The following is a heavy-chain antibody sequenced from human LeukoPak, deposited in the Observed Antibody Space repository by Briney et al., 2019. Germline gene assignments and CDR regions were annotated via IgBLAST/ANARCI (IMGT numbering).Heavy chain of an antibody. CDR3: ARDLVGSHTSYSSGAWDY. D-gene: IGHD3-9*01. Sequence: SVKVSCKASGGTFSSYAISWVRQAPGQGLEWMGGIIPIFGTANYAQKFQGRVTITADKSTSTAYMELSSLRAEDTAVYYCARDLVGSHTSYSSGAWDYWGQGTLVTVSS. CDR1: GGTFSSYA. CDR2: IIPIFGTA. J-gene: IGHJ4*02. V-gene: IGHV1-69*06.